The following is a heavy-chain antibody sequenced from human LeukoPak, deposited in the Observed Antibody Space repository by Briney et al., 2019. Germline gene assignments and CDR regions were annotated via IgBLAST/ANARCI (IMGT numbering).Heavy chain of an antibody. V-gene: IGHV1-69*13. J-gene: IGHJ6*02. Sequence: ASVKVSCKASGGTFSSYAISWVRQAPGQGLEWMGGIIPIFGTANYAQKFQGRVTITADESTSTAYMELSSLRSEDTAVYYCATDSGEALLSYYYYGMDVWGQGTTVTVSS. D-gene: IGHD3-10*01. CDR3: ATDSGEALLSYYYYGMDV. CDR2: IIPIFGTA. CDR1: GGTFSSYA.